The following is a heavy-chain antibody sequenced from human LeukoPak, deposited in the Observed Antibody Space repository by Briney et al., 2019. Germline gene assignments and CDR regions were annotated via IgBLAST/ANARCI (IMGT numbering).Heavy chain of an antibody. CDR2: IRTKANNYAT. CDR1: GFTFSGST. Sequence: GGSLRLSCAASGFTFSGSTMHWVRQAPGKGLEWVGRIRTKANNYATTYAASVKGRFTISRDDSENTAYLQMNSLKTENTAVYYCTIVSGYDYLSYFDLWGRGTLVTVSS. CDR3: TIVSGYDYLSYFDL. J-gene: IGHJ2*01. D-gene: IGHD5-12*01. V-gene: IGHV3-73*01.